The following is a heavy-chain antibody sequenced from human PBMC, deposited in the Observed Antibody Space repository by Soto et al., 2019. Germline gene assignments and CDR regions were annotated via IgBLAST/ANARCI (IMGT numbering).Heavy chain of an antibody. V-gene: IGHV2-5*01. Sequence: SGPTLVNPTQTLTLTCSFSGFSLSTSGVGVGWIRQPPGKALEWLAHIYWSGDEHYRPSLKSRLSITKDTSKNQVVLTMTNMDPVDNAPNFWARGLAARPVFGFDLWGQGTMVTVSS. CDR1: GFSLSTSGVG. CDR2: IYWSGDE. CDR3: ARGLAARPVFGFDL. J-gene: IGHJ3*01. D-gene: IGHD6-6*01.